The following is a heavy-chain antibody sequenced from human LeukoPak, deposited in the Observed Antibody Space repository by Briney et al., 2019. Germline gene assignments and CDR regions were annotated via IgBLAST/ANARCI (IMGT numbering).Heavy chain of an antibody. CDR3: ARGLLADRGKRNWFDP. J-gene: IGHJ5*02. CDR1: GYSFSTHD. V-gene: IGHV1-8*01. Sequence: ASVKVSCRASGYSFSTHDINWVRQATGQGLEYMGWVNPNSGNTGYAQSFQGRVTMTTNTSISTAYMELSSLRCEDTAVYYCARGLLADRGKRNWFDPWGQGTLVIVSS. D-gene: IGHD6-19*01. CDR2: VNPNSGNT.